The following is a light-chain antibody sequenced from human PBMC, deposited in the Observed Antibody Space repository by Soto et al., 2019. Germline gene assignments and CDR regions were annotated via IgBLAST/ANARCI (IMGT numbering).Light chain of an antibody. J-gene: IGLJ1*01. CDR3: CSYSGINNLYF. CDR1: SGDIGGYDY. Sequence: QSALTQPPSASGSPGQSVTISCTGTSGDIGGYDYVSWYQQHPGKAPKLMIYEVTKRPLGVPDRFSCSKSGNTASQTVSGLQAEEDADYYCCSYSGINNLYFFGTGTRLTFL. CDR2: EVT. V-gene: IGLV2-8*01.